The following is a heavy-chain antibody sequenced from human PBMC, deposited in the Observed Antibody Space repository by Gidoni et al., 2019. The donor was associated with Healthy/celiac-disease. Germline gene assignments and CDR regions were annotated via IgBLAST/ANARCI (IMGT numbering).Heavy chain of an antibody. CDR2: IYWDDDK. V-gene: IGHV2-5*02. Sequence: HNTLKKACPTPVTPTQTLTLTCTLAGFSLSTSGGGVGWIRQPPGKALEWLALIYWDDDKRYSPSLKSRLTITKATSNSQVVRTMTNMYPVDTATSYCAHRNSGYRGWFDPWGQGTLVTVSS. CDR1: GFSLSTSGGG. J-gene: IGHJ5*02. CDR3: AHRNSGYRGWFDP. D-gene: IGHD5-12*01.